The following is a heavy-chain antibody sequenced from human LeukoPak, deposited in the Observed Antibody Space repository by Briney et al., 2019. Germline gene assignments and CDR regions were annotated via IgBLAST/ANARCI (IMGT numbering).Heavy chain of an antibody. D-gene: IGHD3-10*01. CDR3: ATEPRGTYWLDH. CDR1: GHTFRNYD. Sequence: SVKVSCKTSGHTFRNYDINWVRQAPGQGLEWMGGIIPIFSTTNYAQKFQGRVTITADESTSTAFMDLRSLTSEDTAVYYCATEPRGTYWLDHWGQGTLVTVSS. V-gene: IGHV1-69*13. CDR2: IIPIFSTT. J-gene: IGHJ4*02.